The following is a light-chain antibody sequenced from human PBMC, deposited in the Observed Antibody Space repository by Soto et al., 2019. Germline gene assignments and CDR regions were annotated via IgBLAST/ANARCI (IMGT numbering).Light chain of an antibody. CDR1: QSISSNY. J-gene: IGKJ2*01. CDR2: GAS. V-gene: IGKV3-20*01. CDR3: QQYGSSSPYT. Sequence: EIVLTQSPGTLSLSPGERATLSCRASQSISSNYLAWYQQKLGQTPRLLIYGASNRAAGIPDRFSGSGSGADVTLTISSLEPEDVAVYYCQQYGSSSPYTFGQGTKLEIK.